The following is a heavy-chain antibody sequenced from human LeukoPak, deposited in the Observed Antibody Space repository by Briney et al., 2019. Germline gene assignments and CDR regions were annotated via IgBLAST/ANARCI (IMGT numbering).Heavy chain of an antibody. CDR3: AKKWRQPVPPYLDY. J-gene: IGHJ4*02. D-gene: IGHD5-12*01. Sequence: GRSLRLSCAASGFTFSSYAMHWVRQAPGKGLEWVAVISYDGSNKYYADSVKGRFTISRDNSKNTLYLQMNSLRAEDTAVYYCAKKWRQPVPPYLDYWGQGTRVTVSS. CDR2: ISYDGSNK. V-gene: IGHV3-30-3*02. CDR1: GFTFSSYA.